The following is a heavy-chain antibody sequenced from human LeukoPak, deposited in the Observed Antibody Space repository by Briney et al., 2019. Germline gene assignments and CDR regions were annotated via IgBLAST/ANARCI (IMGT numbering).Heavy chain of an antibody. Sequence: SETLYLTCAVSGGSFSSYYWSWIRQPPGKGLEWIGYLYYSGSTNYNPSLKSRVTISVDTSKNQFSLKLSSVTAADTAVYYCARAGGFGGSLAYWRRGALVTVSS. V-gene: IGHV4-59*01. D-gene: IGHD3-10*01. CDR1: GGSFSSYY. J-gene: IGHJ1*01. CDR2: LYYSGST. CDR3: ARAGGFGGSLAY.